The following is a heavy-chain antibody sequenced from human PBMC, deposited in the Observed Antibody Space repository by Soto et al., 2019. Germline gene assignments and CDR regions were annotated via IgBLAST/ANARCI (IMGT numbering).Heavy chain of an antibody. Sequence: GSLRLSCAASGFTVSSNYMSWVRQAPGKGLEWVSVIYSGGSTYYADSVKGRFTISRDNSKNTLYLQMNSLRAEDTAVYYCAREGPSSEYFDYWGQGTLVTVSS. CDR2: IYSGGST. CDR3: AREGPSSEYFDY. V-gene: IGHV3-66*01. J-gene: IGHJ4*02. CDR1: GFTVSSNY.